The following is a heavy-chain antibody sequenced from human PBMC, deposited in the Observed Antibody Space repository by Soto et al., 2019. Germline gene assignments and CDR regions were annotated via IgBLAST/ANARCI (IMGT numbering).Heavy chain of an antibody. CDR2: MYYTGSS. D-gene: IGHD3-10*01. CDR3: ARTGRMVVNYFAMDV. J-gene: IGHJ6*02. V-gene: IGHV4-30-4*01. CDR1: GGSISSGNYF. Sequence: QVQLQESGPGLVKPSQTLSLTCTVSGGSISSGNYFWSWIRQPPGKGLEWIGCMYYTGSSFYNPSLKSRVTISVDTSKNQFSLKLSTVTAADTAVYYCARTGRMVVNYFAMDVWGQGTTVTVSS.